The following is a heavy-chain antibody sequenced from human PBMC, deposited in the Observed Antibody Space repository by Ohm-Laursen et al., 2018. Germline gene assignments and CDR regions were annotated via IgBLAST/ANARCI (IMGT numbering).Heavy chain of an antibody. CDR1: GFTFSDHG. CDR3: AKVFKYCSGGSCYGDDAFDI. Sequence: SLRLSCSASGFTFSDHGMNWVRQAPGKGLEWVSYMSSTGNTIYYADSVKGRFTISRDNSKNTLYLQMNSLRAEDTAVYYCAKVFKYCSGGSCYGDDAFDIWGQGTMVTVSS. CDR2: MSSTGNTI. V-gene: IGHV3-48*01. D-gene: IGHD2-15*01. J-gene: IGHJ3*02.